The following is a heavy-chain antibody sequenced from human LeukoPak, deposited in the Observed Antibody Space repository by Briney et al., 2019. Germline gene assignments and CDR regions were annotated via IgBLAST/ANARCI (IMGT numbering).Heavy chain of an antibody. CDR1: GGTFSSYA. D-gene: IGHD3-22*01. CDR2: IIPIFGTA. V-gene: IGHV1-69*01. J-gene: IGHJ4*02. Sequence: GALVKVSCKASGGTFSSYAISWVRQAPGQGLEWMGGIIPIFGTANYAQKFQGRVTITADESTSTVYMELNSLKSEDTAVYYCARGWDYDSGGRPTAYVYWGQGTLVTVSS. CDR3: ARGWDYDSGGRPTAYVY.